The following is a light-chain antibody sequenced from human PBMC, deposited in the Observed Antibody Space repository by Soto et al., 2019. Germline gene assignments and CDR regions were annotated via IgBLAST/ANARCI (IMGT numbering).Light chain of an antibody. V-gene: IGKV3-15*01. CDR3: QQYNQWPSWT. CDR1: EDVGRN. J-gene: IGKJ1*01. CDR2: GAS. Sequence: EIVMTQSPDTLSVSPGERVTLSCRASEDVGRNLAWYQQKVGQVPRLVIYGASSRATGMPARFSASGSGTEFTLTISSLQSEDFGVYYCQQYNQWPSWTFGQGTRVDI.